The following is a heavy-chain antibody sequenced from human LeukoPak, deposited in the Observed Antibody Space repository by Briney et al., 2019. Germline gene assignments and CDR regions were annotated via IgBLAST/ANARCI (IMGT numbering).Heavy chain of an antibody. Sequence: ASVKVSCKASGYSFISYGISWVRQAPGQGLEWMGWISGHNGQTSYAQKLQGRVTVTTETSTSTVYMELRSLRSDDTAVYYCARWGPDFWSDYYPFDYWGQGTLVIVSS. CDR3: ARWGPDFWSDYYPFDY. J-gene: IGHJ4*02. CDR1: GYSFISYG. CDR2: ISGHNGQT. V-gene: IGHV1-18*01. D-gene: IGHD3-3*01.